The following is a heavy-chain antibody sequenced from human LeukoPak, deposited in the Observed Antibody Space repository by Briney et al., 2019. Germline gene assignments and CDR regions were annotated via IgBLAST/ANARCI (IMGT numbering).Heavy chain of an antibody. V-gene: IGHV3-11*01. Sequence: GGSLRLSCAASGFTFSDYYMSWIRQAPGKGLEWVSYISSSGSTIYYADSVKGRFTISRDNAKNSLYLQMNSLRAEDTAVYYCARGHRYCSSTSCPTPFDPWGQGTLVTVSS. CDR3: ARGHRYCSSTSCPTPFDP. J-gene: IGHJ5*02. CDR1: GFTFSDYY. CDR2: ISSSGSTI. D-gene: IGHD2-2*01.